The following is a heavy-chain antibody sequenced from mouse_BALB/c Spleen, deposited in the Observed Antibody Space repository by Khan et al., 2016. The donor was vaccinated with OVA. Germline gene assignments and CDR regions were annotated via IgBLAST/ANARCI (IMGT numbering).Heavy chain of an antibody. CDR1: GYSIISEYA. Sequence: EVQLQESGPGLVKPSQSLSLTCTVTGYSIISEYAWNWIRQFPGNKLEWMGYISSTGSTSYNPSLKSRISITRDTSKNQFFLQLKSVTTEDTATYYCARSLYYSYGYALDFGCRGTSVTVAS. J-gene: IGHJ4*01. V-gene: IGHV3-2*02. CDR2: ISSTGST. CDR3: ARSLYYSYGYALDF. D-gene: IGHD2-14*01.